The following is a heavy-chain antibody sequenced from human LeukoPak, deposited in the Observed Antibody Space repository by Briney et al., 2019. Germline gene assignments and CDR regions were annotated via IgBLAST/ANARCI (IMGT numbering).Heavy chain of an antibody. J-gene: IGHJ4*02. V-gene: IGHV1-3*01. CDR3: ARPGFPHPVAVNPLDY. Sequence: ASVKVSCKASRYTFTGYYIHWVRQAPGQGLEWMGWINAASGDTEYSQNFQGRVTITRDTSASTAYMELSRLRSEDTAVYYCARPGFPHPVAVNPLDYWGQGTLVTVST. CDR1: RYTFTGYY. D-gene: IGHD6-19*01. CDR2: INAASGDT.